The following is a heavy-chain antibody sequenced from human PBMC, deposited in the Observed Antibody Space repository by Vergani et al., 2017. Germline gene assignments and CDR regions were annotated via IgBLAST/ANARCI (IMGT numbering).Heavy chain of an antibody. CDR3: VRDRGLCAGGRCYTEAWDY. V-gene: IGHV3-74*03. CDR2: IKSDGSIT. Sequence: DVHLAESGGGFFQPGGSLRLSCSASGFSFNSYWMHWVRQVPGKGLLWVSRIKSDGSITAYADSVKGRFTISRDNAQNTLYLQVRSLRLEDTGVYHCVRDRGLCAGGRCYTEAWDYWGQGTLVTVSS. D-gene: IGHD2-2*02. CDR1: GFSFNSYW. J-gene: IGHJ4*02.